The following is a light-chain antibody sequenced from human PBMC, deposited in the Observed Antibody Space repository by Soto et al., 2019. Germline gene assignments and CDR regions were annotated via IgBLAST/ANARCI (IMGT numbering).Light chain of an antibody. V-gene: IGKV1-39*01. J-gene: IGKJ1*01. CDR3: QQTYSTPET. Sequence: DIQITQSPSSLSASVGDRVTITCRASQSISSYLNWYQQKPGKAPKLLIYAASSLQGGVPSRFSGNGSGTDFTLTISSLQPEDFATYYCQQTYSTPETFGQGTKVEI. CDR2: AAS. CDR1: QSISSY.